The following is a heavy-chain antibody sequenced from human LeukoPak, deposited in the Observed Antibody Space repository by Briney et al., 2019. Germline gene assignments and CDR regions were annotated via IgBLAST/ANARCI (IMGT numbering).Heavy chain of an antibody. J-gene: IGHJ3*02. V-gene: IGHV3-20*04. Sequence: GGSLRLSCAASGFTFDDYGMSWVRQAPGKGLEWVSGINWNGGSTGYADSVKGRFTISRDNAKNSLYLQMNSLRAEDTALYYCARDPPKWELLLHAFDIWGQGTMVTVSS. CDR1: GFTFDDYG. CDR2: INWNGGST. CDR3: ARDPPKWELLLHAFDI. D-gene: IGHD1-26*01.